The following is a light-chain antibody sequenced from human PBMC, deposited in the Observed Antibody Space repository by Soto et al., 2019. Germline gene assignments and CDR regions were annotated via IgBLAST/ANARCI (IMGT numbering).Light chain of an antibody. V-gene: IGKV3-20*01. CDR3: QQYGKLPIT. J-gene: IGKJ5*01. CDR2: GAS. Sequence: EIVLMQSPGTQSLSPGERATLSCRASQSVMSNYVAWYHQKPGQAPRLLISGASTRAAGIPDRFSGSGSGTDFTLTISSLEPEDFAVYYCQQYGKLPITFGQGTRLEIK. CDR1: QSVMSNY.